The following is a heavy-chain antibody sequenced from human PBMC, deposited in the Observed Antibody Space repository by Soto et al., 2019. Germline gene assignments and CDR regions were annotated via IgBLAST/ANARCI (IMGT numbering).Heavy chain of an antibody. CDR1: GFTFNNYV. D-gene: IGHD1-1*01. V-gene: IGHV3-23*01. Sequence: GRSLRLSCAASGFTFNNYVMNWVLQTPGKGLEWVAGISATGGTPYYAESVQGRFVISRDNSKKTVFLHMKSVRVEDTAVYYCAKDFLVGTIDYWGQGAPVTVSS. J-gene: IGHJ4*02. CDR3: AKDFLVGTIDY. CDR2: ISATGGTP.